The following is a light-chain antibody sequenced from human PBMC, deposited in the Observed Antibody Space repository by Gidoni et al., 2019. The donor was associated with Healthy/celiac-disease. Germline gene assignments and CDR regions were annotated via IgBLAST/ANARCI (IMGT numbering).Light chain of an antibody. V-gene: IGKV1-39*01. CDR1: QSITSY. Sequence: IKLTQSPSSLSESVGDRVTITGRASQSITSYLNWYQQKQGKAPKLLIYAGSSLQSGVPSSFSGSGSGTDFTLTISSLQPEDFSTYYCHQSYSTPYTFGQGTKLEIK. J-gene: IGKJ2*01. CDR2: AGS. CDR3: HQSYSTPYT.